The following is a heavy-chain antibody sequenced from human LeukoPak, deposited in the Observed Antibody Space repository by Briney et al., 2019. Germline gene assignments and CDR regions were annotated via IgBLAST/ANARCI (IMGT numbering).Heavy chain of an antibody. D-gene: IGHD3-3*01. J-gene: IGHJ4*02. Sequence: ASVKVSCKASGYTFTSYGISWVRQAPGQGLEWMGWISAYNGNTNYAQKLQGRVTMTTDTSTSTAYMELRSLRSDDTAVYYCARHVLRFLEWSPNFDYWGQGTLVTVSS. CDR1: GYTFTSYG. V-gene: IGHV1-18*01. CDR2: ISAYNGNT. CDR3: ARHVLRFLEWSPNFDY.